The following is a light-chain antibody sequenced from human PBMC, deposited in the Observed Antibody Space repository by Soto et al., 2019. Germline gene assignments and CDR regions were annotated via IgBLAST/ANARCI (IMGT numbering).Light chain of an antibody. V-gene: IGKV1-27*01. J-gene: IGKJ3*01. CDR2: AAS. CDR3: PKYNTAPFT. CDR1: QSIANY. Sequence: DIPMTQSPSSLSASVGDRVTITCRASQSIANYLAWYQQKPGKVPKLLIYAASILKSGVPSRFSGSQYGTDFTLTISSLQPEDVATYYCPKYNTAPFTFGPGTKVDV.